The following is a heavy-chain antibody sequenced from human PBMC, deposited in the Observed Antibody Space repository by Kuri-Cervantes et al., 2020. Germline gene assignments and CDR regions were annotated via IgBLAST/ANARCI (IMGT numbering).Heavy chain of an antibody. CDR1: GYTFTGYY. Sequence: GGSLRLSCKASGYTFTGYYMHCVRQAPGQGLEWMGWINPNSGGTNYAQKFQGRVTMTRDTSISTAYMELSRLRSDDTAVYYCARTAVAGLGANWFDPWGQGTLVTVSS. CDR3: ARTAVAGLGANWFDP. CDR2: INPNSGGT. J-gene: IGHJ5*02. D-gene: IGHD6-19*01. V-gene: IGHV1-2*02.